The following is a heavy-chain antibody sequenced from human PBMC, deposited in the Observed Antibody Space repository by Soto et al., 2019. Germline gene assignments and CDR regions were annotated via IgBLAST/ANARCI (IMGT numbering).Heavy chain of an antibody. Sequence: EVQLVESGGGWVQPGRSLRLSCAASGFTFDDYALNWVRQAPGKGLVWVSSISWNSGNIVYADSVKGRFTISRDNAKNSLYLQMNGLRAEDTACYYCAKGHTTAVFSYFDLWGRGILVTVSS. CDR2: ISWNSGNI. CDR3: AKGHTTAVFSYFDL. D-gene: IGHD1-1*01. V-gene: IGHV3-9*01. CDR1: GFTFDDYA. J-gene: IGHJ2*01.